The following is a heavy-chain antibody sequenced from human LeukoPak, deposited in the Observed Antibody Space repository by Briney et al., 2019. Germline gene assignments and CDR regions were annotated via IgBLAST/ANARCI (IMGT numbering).Heavy chain of an antibody. D-gene: IGHD3-16*01. V-gene: IGHV4-59*01. CDR1: GGSISGYY. CDR2: LHYSGST. J-gene: IGHJ6*03. CDR3: ARETSQKGAHYMDV. Sequence: SETLSLTCTVSGGSISGYYWSWIRQPPGKGLEWIGYLHYSGSTNYNPSLKSRVTISVDTSKNQFSLKLSSVTAADTAVYYCARETSQKGAHYMDVWGKGTTITISS.